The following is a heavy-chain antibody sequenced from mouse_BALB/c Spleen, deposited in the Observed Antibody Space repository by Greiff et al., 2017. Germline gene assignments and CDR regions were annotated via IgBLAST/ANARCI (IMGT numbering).Heavy chain of an antibody. V-gene: IGHV1-12*01. D-gene: IGHD1-2*01. CDR3: ARNYGSSWFAY. CDR1: GYTFTSYN. CDR2: IYPGNGDT. J-gene: IGHJ3*01. Sequence: QVQLQQPGAELVKPGASVKMSCKASGYTFTSYNMHWVKQKPGQGLEWIGAIYPGNGDTSYNQKFKGKATLTADKSSSTAYMQLSSLTSEDSAVYYCARNYGSSWFAYWGQGTLVTVSA.